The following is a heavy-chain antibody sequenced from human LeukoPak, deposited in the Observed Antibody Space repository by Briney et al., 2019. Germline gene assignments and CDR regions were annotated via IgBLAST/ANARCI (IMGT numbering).Heavy chain of an antibody. CDR2: ISWNSGSI. Sequence: PGGSLRLSCAASRFTFDDYAMHWVRQAPGKGLEWVPGISWNSGSIGYADSVKGRFTISRDNAKNSLYLQMNSLRAEDTALYYCAKGRLIVVVPAALDYWGQGTLVTVSS. CDR3: AKGRLIVVVPAALDY. D-gene: IGHD2-2*01. J-gene: IGHJ4*02. V-gene: IGHV3-9*01. CDR1: RFTFDDYA.